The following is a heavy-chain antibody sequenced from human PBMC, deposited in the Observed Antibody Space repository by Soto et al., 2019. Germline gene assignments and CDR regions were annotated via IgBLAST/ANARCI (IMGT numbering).Heavy chain of an antibody. J-gene: IGHJ6*01. Sequence: ASVKVSCKASGGTFSSYAISWVRQAPGQGLEWMGGIIPIFGTANYAQKFQGRVTITADESTSTAYMELSSLRSEDTAVYYCARGIAATYGMDVLGQGTTVRVSS. CDR1: GGTFSSYA. CDR3: ARGIAATYGMDV. D-gene: IGHD6-13*01. CDR2: IIPIFGTA. V-gene: IGHV1-69*13.